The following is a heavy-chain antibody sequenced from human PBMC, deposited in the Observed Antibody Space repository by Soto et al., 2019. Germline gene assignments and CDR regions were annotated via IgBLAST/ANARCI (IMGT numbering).Heavy chain of an antibody. Sequence: QVHLEQSGAEVKRPGSSVKVSCKFSGGTFSSYVIIWVRQAPGQGLEWMGGIIPVSGTANYAQKFHDRVTISADAATNTAYMELSSVRFDDTAVYYCATVDRSVALVGWLDPWGQGTLVTVSS. CDR2: IIPVSGTA. D-gene: IGHD2-8*02. CDR1: GGTFSSYV. V-gene: IGHV1-69*01. J-gene: IGHJ5*02. CDR3: ATVDRSVALVGWLDP.